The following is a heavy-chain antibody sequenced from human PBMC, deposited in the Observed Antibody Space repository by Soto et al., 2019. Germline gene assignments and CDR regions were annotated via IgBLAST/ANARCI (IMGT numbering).Heavy chain of an antibody. Sequence: ASVKVSCKASGYTFTSYGISWVRQAPGQGLEWMGWISAYNGNTNYAQKLQGRVTMTTDTSTSTAYMELRSLRSGDTAVYYCARGRDDFYYYYGMDVWGQGTTVTVSS. V-gene: IGHV1-18*01. CDR2: ISAYNGNT. CDR3: ARGRDDFYYYYGMDV. CDR1: GYTFTSYG. J-gene: IGHJ6*02.